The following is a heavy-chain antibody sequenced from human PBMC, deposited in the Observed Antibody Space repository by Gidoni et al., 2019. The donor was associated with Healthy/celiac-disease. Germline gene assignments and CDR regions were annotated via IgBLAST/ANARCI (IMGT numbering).Heavy chain of an antibody. V-gene: IGHV3-9*01. D-gene: IGHD2-2*01. Sequence: EVQLVESGGGLVQPGRSLRLSCAASGFTFDYYAMHWVRQAPGKGLAWVSGISWNSGSIGYADSVKGRFTISRDNAKNSLYLQMNSLRAEDTALYYCAKGNFRQPALSDAFDIWGQGTMVTVSS. CDR1: GFTFDYYA. J-gene: IGHJ3*02. CDR3: AKGNFRQPALSDAFDI. CDR2: ISWNSGSI.